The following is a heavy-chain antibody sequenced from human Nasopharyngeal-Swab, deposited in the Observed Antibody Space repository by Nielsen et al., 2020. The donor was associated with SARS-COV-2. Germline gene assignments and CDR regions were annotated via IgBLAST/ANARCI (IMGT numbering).Heavy chain of an antibody. Sequence: ASVQVSCKASGYTFTGYYIHWVRQAPGQGLEWMGWINPNNGVTKYAQKFQGWATMTRDTSISTAYMELSRLTSDDTAVYYCARESTRGWGDYWGQGTLVTVSS. CDR3: ARESTRGWGDY. CDR1: GYTFTGYY. D-gene: IGHD2/OR15-2a*01. J-gene: IGHJ4*02. V-gene: IGHV1-2*04. CDR2: INPNNGVT.